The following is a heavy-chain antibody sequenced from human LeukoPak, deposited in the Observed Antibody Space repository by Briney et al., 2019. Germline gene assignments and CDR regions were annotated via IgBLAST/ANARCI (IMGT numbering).Heavy chain of an antibody. V-gene: IGHV3-30*02. CDR1: GFTFSNYG. CDR2: IQYDGSNK. J-gene: IGHJ6*03. Sequence: PGGSLRLSCAASGFTFSNYGMHWVRQAPGKGLEWVAFIQYDGSNKYYADSVKGRFTISRDNSKNTLYLQMNSLRAEDTAVYYCAKDGGGYYPYYYYYMDVWGKGTTVTISS. D-gene: IGHD3-22*01. CDR3: AKDGGGYYPYYYYYMDV.